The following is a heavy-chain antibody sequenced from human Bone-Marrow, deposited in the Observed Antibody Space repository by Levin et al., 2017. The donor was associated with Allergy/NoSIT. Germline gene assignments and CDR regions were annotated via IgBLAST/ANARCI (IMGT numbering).Heavy chain of an antibody. V-gene: IGHV3-73*01. J-gene: IGHJ4*02. D-gene: IGHD3-3*01. CDR3: TRHTDPEWVEWLLPDY. CDR2: IRSKANSYAT. CDR1: GFTFSGSA. Sequence: PGGSLRLSCAASGFTFSGSAMHWVRQASGKGLEWVGRIRSKANSYATAYAASVKGRFTISRDDSKNTAYLQMNSLKTEDTAVYYCTRHTDPEWVEWLLPDYWGQGTLVTVSS.